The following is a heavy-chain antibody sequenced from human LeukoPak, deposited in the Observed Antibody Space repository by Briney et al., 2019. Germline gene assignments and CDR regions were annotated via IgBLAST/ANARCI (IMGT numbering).Heavy chain of an antibody. J-gene: IGHJ6*02. D-gene: IGHD3-10*01. CDR1: GFTFSGSA. CDR2: IRSKANSYAT. CDR3: TSVKMVRGVAGMDV. Sequence: GRSLRLSCAASGFTFSGSAMHWVRQASGKGLEWVGRIRSKANSYATAYAASVKGRFTISRDDSKNTAYLQMNSLKTEDTAVYYCTSVKMVRGVAGMDVWGQGTTVTVSS. V-gene: IGHV3-73*01.